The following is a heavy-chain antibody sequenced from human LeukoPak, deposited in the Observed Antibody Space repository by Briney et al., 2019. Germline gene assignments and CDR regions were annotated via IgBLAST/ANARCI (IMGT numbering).Heavy chain of an antibody. V-gene: IGHV4-59*12. D-gene: IGHD3-22*01. CDR2: IYYSGNT. CDR1: GGSISSYY. Sequence: SETLSLTCTVSGGSISSYYWSWIRQPPGKGLVWIGYIYYSGNTNYNPSLKSRVTISVDTSKNQFSLQLNSVTPEDTAVYYCARLPVYYDGSSHSGARAFDIWGQGTMVTVSS. J-gene: IGHJ3*02. CDR3: ARLPVYYDGSSHSGARAFDI.